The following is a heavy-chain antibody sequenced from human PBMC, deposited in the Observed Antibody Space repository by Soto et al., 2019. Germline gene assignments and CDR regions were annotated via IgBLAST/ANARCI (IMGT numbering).Heavy chain of an antibody. V-gene: IGHV3-33*08. CDR2: VWHDGTKK. J-gene: IGHJ6*02. CDR1: GFSFNDYA. Sequence: GVSLRLSCAASGFSFNDYAMLWVRQAPGKGLEWLAFVWHDGTKKFYADSVRGRFTISRDNSKNTMYLQMNSLRVEDTAVYYCASQAFDVWGQGTTVTVSS. CDR3: ASQAFDV.